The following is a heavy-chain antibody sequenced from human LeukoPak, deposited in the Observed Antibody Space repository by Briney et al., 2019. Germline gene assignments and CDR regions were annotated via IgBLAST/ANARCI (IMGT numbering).Heavy chain of an antibody. V-gene: IGHV1-69*13. D-gene: IGHD6-19*01. Sequence: ASVKVSCKASGGTFSSYAISRVRQAPGQGLEWMGGIIPIFGTANYAQKFQGRVTITADESTSTAYMELSSLRSEDTAVYYCAREHSSGAPLDYWGQGTLVTVSS. CDR2: IIPIFGTA. J-gene: IGHJ4*02. CDR1: GGTFSSYA. CDR3: AREHSSGAPLDY.